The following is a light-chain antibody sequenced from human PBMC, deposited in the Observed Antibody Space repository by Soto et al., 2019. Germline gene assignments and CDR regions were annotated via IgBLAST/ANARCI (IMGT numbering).Light chain of an antibody. V-gene: IGLV2-14*01. CDR3: SSYTTSNTRQVV. CDR1: SSDVGGYNY. CDR2: DVT. Sequence: ALTQPASVSGSPGQSITISCTGTSSDVGGYNYVSWYQQHPGKAPRFVIYDVTNRPSGVSNRFSGSKSGNTASLTISGLQAEDEADYYCSSYTTSNTRQVVFGTGTKLTVL. J-gene: IGLJ1*01.